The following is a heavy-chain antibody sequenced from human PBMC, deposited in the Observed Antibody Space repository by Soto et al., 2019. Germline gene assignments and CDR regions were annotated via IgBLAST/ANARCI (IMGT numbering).Heavy chain of an antibody. V-gene: IGHV3-48*03. D-gene: IGHD1-1*01. Sequence: GGSLRLSCAASGFTFSSYEMNWVRQAPGKGLEWVSYISSSGSTIYYADSVKGRFTISRDNAKNSLYLQMNSLRAEDTAVYYCARSGERNYYYYGMDVWGQGTTVTVSS. CDR1: GFTFSSYE. CDR2: ISSSGSTI. J-gene: IGHJ6*02. CDR3: ARSGERNYYYYGMDV.